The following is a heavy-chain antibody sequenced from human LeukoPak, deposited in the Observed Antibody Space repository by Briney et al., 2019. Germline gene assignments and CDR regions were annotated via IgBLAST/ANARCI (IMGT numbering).Heavy chain of an antibody. V-gene: IGHV4-59*01. CDR2: IYYSGST. CDR1: GGSISSYY. D-gene: IGHD4-23*01. Sequence: SETLSLTCTVSGGSISSYYWSWIRQPPGKGLEWIGYIYYSGSTNYNPSLKSRVTISVDTSKNQFSLKLSSVTAADTAVYYCARVTSDYGGYYFDYWGQGTLVTVSS. CDR3: ARVTSDYGGYYFDY. J-gene: IGHJ4*02.